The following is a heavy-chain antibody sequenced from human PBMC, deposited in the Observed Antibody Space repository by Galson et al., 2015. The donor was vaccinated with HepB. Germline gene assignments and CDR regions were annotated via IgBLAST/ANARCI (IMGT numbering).Heavy chain of an antibody. J-gene: IGHJ4*02. CDR2: ISGSGGST. V-gene: IGHV3-23*01. CDR3: AKDNQYDFWSGYYNLVY. D-gene: IGHD3-3*01. CDR1: GFTFSSYA. Sequence: SLRLSCAASGFTFSSYAMSWVRQAPGKGLEWVSAISGSGGSTYYADSVKGRFTISRDNSKNTLYLQMNSLRAEDTAVYYCAKDNQYDFWSGYYNLVYWGQGTLVTVSS.